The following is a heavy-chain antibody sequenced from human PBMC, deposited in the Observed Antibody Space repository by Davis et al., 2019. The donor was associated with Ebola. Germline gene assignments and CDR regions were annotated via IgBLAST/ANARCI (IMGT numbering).Heavy chain of an antibody. J-gene: IGHJ5*02. CDR3: AREAYSTYP. CDR2: ISAYNGNT. Sequence: ASVTVSCMDSGYTFTSYGISGVRHAPGQGLEWMGWISAYNGNTNYAQKLQGRFTMTTDTSTSTAYMELRSLRSDDTAVYYCAREAYSTYPWGQGTLVTVSS. D-gene: IGHD6-13*01. CDR1: GYTFTSYG. V-gene: IGHV1-18*04.